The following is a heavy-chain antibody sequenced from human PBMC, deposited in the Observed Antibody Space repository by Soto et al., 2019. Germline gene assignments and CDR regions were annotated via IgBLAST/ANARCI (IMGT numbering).Heavy chain of an antibody. V-gene: IGHV3-21*01. CDR2: ISSSSSYI. Sequence: PSETLSLSCAASGFTFSSYSMNWVRQAPGKGLEWVSSISSSSSYIYYADSVKGRFTISRDNAKNSLYLQMNSLRAEDTAVYYCARDLTAERITIFGVVITPNWFDPWGQGTLVTVSS. CDR3: ARDLTAERITIFGVVITPNWFDP. D-gene: IGHD3-3*01. CDR1: GFTFSSYS. J-gene: IGHJ5*02.